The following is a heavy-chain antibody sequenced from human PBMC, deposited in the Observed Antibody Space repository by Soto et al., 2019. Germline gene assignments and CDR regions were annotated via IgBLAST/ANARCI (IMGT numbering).Heavy chain of an antibody. Sequence: SETLSLTCTVSGGSISSYYWSWIRQPPGKGLEWIGYIYYSGSTNYNPSLKSRVTISVDTSKNQFSLKMSSVTAADTAVYYCARCDSTYYDFWSGWTAGNYYYYMDVWGKGTTVTVSS. V-gene: IGHV4-59*01. CDR3: ARCDSTYYDFWSGWTAGNYYYYMDV. CDR2: IYYSGST. J-gene: IGHJ6*03. CDR1: GGSISSYY. D-gene: IGHD3-3*01.